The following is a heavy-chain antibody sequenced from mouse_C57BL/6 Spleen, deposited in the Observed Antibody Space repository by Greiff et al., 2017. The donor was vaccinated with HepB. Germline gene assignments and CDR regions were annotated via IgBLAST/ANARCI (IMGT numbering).Heavy chain of an antibody. V-gene: IGHV1-69*01. CDR2: IDPSDSYT. CDR1: GYTFTSYW. CDR3: ARYYGYDGWYFDV. D-gene: IGHD2-2*01. Sequence: QVQLQQPGAELVMPGASVKLSCKASGYTFTSYWMHWVKQRPGQGLEWIGEIDPSDSYTNYNQKFKDKATLTVDKSSSTAYMQLSSLTSEDSAVYYCARYYGYDGWYFDVWGTGTTVTVSS. J-gene: IGHJ1*03.